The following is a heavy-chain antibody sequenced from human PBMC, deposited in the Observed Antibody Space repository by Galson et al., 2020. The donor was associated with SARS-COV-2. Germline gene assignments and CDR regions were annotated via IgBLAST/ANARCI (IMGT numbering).Heavy chain of an antibody. Sequence: ASVKVSCKASGYTFISFYIHWVRQTPGQGLEWMGVINPSGDITSYAQKFRGRVTATRDMSTQPVYMELSSLTSEDTAVYYCAREWGDINSSVFDYWGQGSLVVVSS. D-gene: IGHD2-21*01. CDR3: AREWGDINSSVFDY. V-gene: IGHV1-46*01. CDR2: INPSGDIT. CDR1: GYTFISFY. J-gene: IGHJ4*02.